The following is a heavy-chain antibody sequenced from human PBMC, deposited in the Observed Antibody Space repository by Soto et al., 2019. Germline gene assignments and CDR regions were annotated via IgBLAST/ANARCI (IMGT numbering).Heavy chain of an antibody. CDR3: ARLGSSWSHNWFDP. V-gene: IGHV1-3*01. J-gene: IGHJ5*02. CDR2: INAGNGNT. D-gene: IGHD6-13*01. Sequence: ASVKVSCKXSGYTFTSYAMHWVRQAPGQRLEWMGWINAGNGNTKYSQKFQGHVTISADKSISTAYLQWSSLKASDTAMYYCARLGSSWSHNWFDPWGQGTLVTVSS. CDR1: GYTFTSYA.